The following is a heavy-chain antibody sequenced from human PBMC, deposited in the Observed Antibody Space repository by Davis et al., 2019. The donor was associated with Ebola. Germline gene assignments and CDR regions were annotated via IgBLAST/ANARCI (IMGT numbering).Heavy chain of an antibody. D-gene: IGHD3-10*01. V-gene: IGHV3-30*02. CDR1: GFSFSTYG. CDR2: IQAYGAYS. J-gene: IGHJ4*02. CDR3: TNLEWGGGLDY. Sequence: GESLMIHCEASGFSFSTYGMHWVRQAPGKGLEWVAFIQAYGAYSQFADSVKGRFTVSNDNSKNTLHLQMNDLRLNDTAAYYCTNLEWGGGLDYWGQGTLVTVSS.